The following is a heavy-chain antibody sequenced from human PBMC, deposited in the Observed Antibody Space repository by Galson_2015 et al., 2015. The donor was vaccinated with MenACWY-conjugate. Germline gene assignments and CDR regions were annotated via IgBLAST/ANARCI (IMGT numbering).Heavy chain of an antibody. Sequence: SLRLSCAASGFTFRNFAMHWVRQAPGKGLEWVAVTTYDGSEIDYADSVKGRFTVSRDNSKNTLFLQMNSLRPEDTAVYYCAKDLGGNYLPDYWGQGTRVIVSS. CDR3: AKDLGGNYLPDY. CDR1: GFTFRNFA. V-gene: IGHV3-30*18. D-gene: IGHD4-23*01. CDR2: TTYDGSEI. J-gene: IGHJ4*02.